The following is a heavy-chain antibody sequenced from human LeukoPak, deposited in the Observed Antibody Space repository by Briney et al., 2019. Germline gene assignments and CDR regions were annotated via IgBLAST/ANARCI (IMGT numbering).Heavy chain of an antibody. CDR1: GGSISSGDYY. Sequence: SETLSLTCTVSGGSISSGDYYWSWIRQPPGKGLEWIGYIYYSGSTYYNPSLKSRVTISVDTSKNQSSLKLSSVTAADTAVYYCARVWAKQWLGPDYWGQGTLVTVSS. CDR3: ARVWAKQWLGPDY. V-gene: IGHV4-30-4*01. D-gene: IGHD6-19*01. CDR2: IYYSGST. J-gene: IGHJ4*02.